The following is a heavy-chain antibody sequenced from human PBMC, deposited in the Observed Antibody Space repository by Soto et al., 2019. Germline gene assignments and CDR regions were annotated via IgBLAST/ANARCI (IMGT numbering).Heavy chain of an antibody. D-gene: IGHD2-2*01. CDR1: GVSFSAYY. CDR3: ARGFQDIVVLPSAFDI. CDR2: INHSGST. Sequence: QVQLQQWGAGLLKPSETLSLTCAVYGVSFSAYYWSWIRQAPGKGLEWIGEINHSGSTNYNPSLKSRVTISVDTSKSEFCLKLSSVTAADTAVYYCARGFQDIVVLPSAFDIWGQGTMVTVSS. V-gene: IGHV4-34*01. J-gene: IGHJ3*02.